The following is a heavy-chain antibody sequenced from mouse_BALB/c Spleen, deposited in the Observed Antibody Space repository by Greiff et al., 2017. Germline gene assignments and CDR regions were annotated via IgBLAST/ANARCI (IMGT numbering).Heavy chain of an antibody. J-gene: IGHJ2*01. Sequence: QVQLQQSGAELAKPGASVKMSCTASGYTFTSYWMHWVKQRPGQGLEWIGYINPSTGYTEYNQKFKDKATLTADKSSSTAYMQLSSLTSEDSAVYYCARWNWEGYWGQGTTLTVSS. V-gene: IGHV1-7*01. D-gene: IGHD4-1*01. CDR1: GYTFTSYW. CDR3: ARWNWEGY. CDR2: INPSTGYT.